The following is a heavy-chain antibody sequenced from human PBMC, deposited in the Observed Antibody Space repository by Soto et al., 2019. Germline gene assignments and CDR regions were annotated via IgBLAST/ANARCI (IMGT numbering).Heavy chain of an antibody. V-gene: IGHV3-30-3*01. D-gene: IGHD4-17*01. Sequence: QVQLVESGGGVVQPGRSLRLSCAASGFTFSSYAMHWVRQAPGKGLEWVAVISYDGSNKYYADSVKGRFTISRDNSKNAMYLQMNSLRAEDTDVYYCARDVAYSDYLSPFDIWGQGTMVTVSS. CDR1: GFTFSSYA. CDR2: ISYDGSNK. CDR3: ARDVAYSDYLSPFDI. J-gene: IGHJ3*02.